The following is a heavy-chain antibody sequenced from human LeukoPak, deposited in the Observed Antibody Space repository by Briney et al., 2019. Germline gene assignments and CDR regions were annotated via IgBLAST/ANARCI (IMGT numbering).Heavy chain of an antibody. CDR3: GMSGDRVPLQDDVFDV. D-gene: IGHD1-26*01. CDR2: IYPGDSGP. J-gene: IGHJ3*01. Sequence: GESLKISCKVSGYSFTSYCIGWVRQVPGKGLEWMGIIYPGDSGPTYSPSFQGQVTVSVDKSINTAYLQWSSLQASDTAMYYCGMSGDRVPLQDDVFDVWGQGTMVTVST. CDR1: GYSFTSYC. V-gene: IGHV5-51*01.